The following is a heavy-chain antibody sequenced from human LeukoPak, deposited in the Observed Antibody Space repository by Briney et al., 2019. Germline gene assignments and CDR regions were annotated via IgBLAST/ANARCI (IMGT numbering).Heavy chain of an antibody. Sequence: PGGSLRLSCAAAGFTVSSNYMSRVRHAPGKGRGGVSVIYSGGSTYYADSVKGRFTISRDNSKTTMYLPMNRLRAADPAVYYCARPLDDYGLRFDPWGQGTLVTVSS. J-gene: IGHJ5*02. D-gene: IGHD4-17*01. V-gene: IGHV3-66*02. CDR3: ARPLDDYGLRFDP. CDR2: IYSGGST. CDR1: GFTVSSNY.